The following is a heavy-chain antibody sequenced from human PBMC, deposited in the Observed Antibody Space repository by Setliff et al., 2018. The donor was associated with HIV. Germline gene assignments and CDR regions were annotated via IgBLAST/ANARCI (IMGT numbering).Heavy chain of an antibody. D-gene: IGHD4-17*01. CDR1: GFTFGDYA. V-gene: IGHV3-49*04. CDR3: TRDPGSGDYSYYFDY. Sequence: GGSLRLSCTASGFTFGDYAMSWVRQAPGKGLEWVGFIRSKAYGGTTEYAASVKGRFTISRDDSKSIAYLQMNSLKTEDTAVYYCTRDPGSGDYSYYFDYWGQGTLVTVSS. J-gene: IGHJ4*02. CDR2: IRSKAYGGTT.